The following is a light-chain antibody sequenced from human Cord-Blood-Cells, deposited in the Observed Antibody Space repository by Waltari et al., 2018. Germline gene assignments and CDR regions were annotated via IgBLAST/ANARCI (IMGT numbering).Light chain of an antibody. CDR3: CSYAGSSSLYV. CDR1: SSDVGSYHL. Sequence: QSALTQPASVSGSPGQSTTIPCTGTSSDVGSYHLVPWYQQPPGNAPKLMIYDGSKRPSGVSNRFSGSKSGNTASLTISGLQAEDEADYYCCSYAGSSSLYVFGTGTKVTVL. J-gene: IGLJ1*01. CDR2: DGS. V-gene: IGLV2-23*01.